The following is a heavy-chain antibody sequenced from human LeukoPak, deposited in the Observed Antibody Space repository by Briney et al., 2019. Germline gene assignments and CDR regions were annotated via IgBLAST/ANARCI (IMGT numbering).Heavy chain of an antibody. CDR2: MNPNSGNT. Sequence: ASVKVSFKASGDTFSNQAISWVRQATGEGLEWMGWMNPNSGNTGYAQKFQGRVTMTRNTSISTAYMELSSLRSEDTAVYYCARVGGGYSGYGPDYWGQGTLVTVSS. J-gene: IGHJ4*02. CDR1: GDTFSNQA. V-gene: IGHV1-8*02. CDR3: ARVGGGYSGYGPDY. D-gene: IGHD5-12*01.